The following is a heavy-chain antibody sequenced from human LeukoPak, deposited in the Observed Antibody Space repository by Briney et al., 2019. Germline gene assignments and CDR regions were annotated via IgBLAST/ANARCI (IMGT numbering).Heavy chain of an antibody. CDR2: INPNSGGT. CDR1: GYTFTDYY. J-gene: IGHJ4*02. CDR3: ARVFGSWADY. Sequence: ASVKVSCKASGYTFTDYYMHWVRQAPGQGLEWMGWINPNSGGTNYAQKFQDRVTITRDTSISTAYMELSRLKSDDTPVYYCARVFGSWADYWGQGTLVTVSS. V-gene: IGHV1-2*02. D-gene: IGHD6-13*01.